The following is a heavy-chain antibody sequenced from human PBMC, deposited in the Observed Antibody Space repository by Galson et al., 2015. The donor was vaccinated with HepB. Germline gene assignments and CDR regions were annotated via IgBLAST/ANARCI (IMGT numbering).Heavy chain of an antibody. D-gene: IGHD3-22*01. J-gene: IGHJ4*02. CDR3: ARWSQAYDH. CDR1: GFTFRDFY. CDR2: ISQSGSSI. Sequence: SLRLSCAASGFTFRDFYMGWLRVVPGKGLGWLSYISQSGSSIHYADSVRGRFTISRDNAKNSLYLQMNNLRAEDTAIYYCARWSQAYDHWGQGTLVTVSS. V-gene: IGHV3-11*01.